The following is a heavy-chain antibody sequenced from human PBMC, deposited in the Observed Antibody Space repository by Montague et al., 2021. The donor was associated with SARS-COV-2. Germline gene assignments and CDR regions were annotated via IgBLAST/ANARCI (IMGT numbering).Heavy chain of an antibody. CDR1: GFTLSSYE. J-gene: IGHJ4*02. D-gene: IGHD3-10*01. CDR2: ISSSDSTI. CDR3: ARQASGSYWYYFDY. Sequence: SLRLSCAASGFTLSSYEMNWVRQAPGKGLEWVSYISSSDSTIYYADSVKGRFSIPRDNAKNSLYLQMNSLRAEDTAVYYCARQASGSYWYYFDYWGQGTLVTVTS. V-gene: IGHV3-48*03.